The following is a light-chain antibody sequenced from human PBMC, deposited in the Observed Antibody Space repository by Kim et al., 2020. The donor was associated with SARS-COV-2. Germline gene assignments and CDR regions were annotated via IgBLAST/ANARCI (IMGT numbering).Light chain of an antibody. CDR2: DAS. CDR1: QGLSSW. J-gene: IGKJ1*01. Sequence: ASVGDRVTIACRASQGLSSWLAWYQQKPEKAPNLLIDDASSLQVGVPSRFSGSGSGTDFTLTISSLQPDDFATYYCQQYGSYPWTFGQGTKVDIK. CDR3: QQYGSYPWT. V-gene: IGKV1-5*01.